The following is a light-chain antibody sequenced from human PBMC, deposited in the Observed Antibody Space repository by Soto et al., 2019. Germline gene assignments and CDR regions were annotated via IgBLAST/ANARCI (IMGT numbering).Light chain of an antibody. CDR3: QQYSSSPLT. CDR2: GAS. CDR1: QSVSSSY. V-gene: IGKV3-20*01. J-gene: IGKJ4*01. Sequence: IVLTQSPGTLSFSPGERATLSCRASQSVSSSYLAWYQQKPGQAHRILIYGASSRATGIPDRFSGSGSGTDFTLTISRLEPEDCAVYDCQQYSSSPLTFGGGTKVEIK.